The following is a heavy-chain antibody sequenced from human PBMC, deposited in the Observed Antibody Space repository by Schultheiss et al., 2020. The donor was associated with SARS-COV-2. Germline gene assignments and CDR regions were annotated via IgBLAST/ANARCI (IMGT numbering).Heavy chain of an antibody. CDR1: GGSISSGSYY. J-gene: IGHJ5*02. CDR3: VGGGDDDYGDYEASWFDP. Sequence: SETLSLTCTVSGGSISSGSYYWSWIRQPAGKGLEWIGRIYTTETTNYNPSLKSRVTLSVGTSKNQFSLKLSSVTAADTAVYYCVGGGDDDYGDYEASWFDPWGQGTLVTVSS. CDR2: IYTTETT. V-gene: IGHV4-61*02. D-gene: IGHD4-17*01.